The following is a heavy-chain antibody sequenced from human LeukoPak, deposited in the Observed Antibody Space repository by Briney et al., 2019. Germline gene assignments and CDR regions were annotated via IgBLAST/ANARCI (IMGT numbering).Heavy chain of an antibody. D-gene: IGHD2/OR15-2a*01. J-gene: IGHJ4*02. CDR1: GFTFSSYA. CDR3: AKDSVGNSIDY. CDR2: ISYDGSNK. Sequence: GGSLRLSCAASGFTFSSYAMHWVRQAPGKGLEWVAVISYDGSNKYYADSVKGRFTISRDNSKNTLHLQMNSLRAEDTAVYYCAKDSVGNSIDYWGQGTLVTVSS. V-gene: IGHV3-30-3*01.